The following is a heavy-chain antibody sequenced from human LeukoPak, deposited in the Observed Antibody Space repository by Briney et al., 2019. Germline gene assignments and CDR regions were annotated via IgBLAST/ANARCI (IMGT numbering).Heavy chain of an antibody. CDR2: IYYSGTT. Sequence: PSETLSLTCTVSGGSISSSSSYWGWIRQPPGKGLEWIANIYYSGTTSYNPSLKRRVTISVDTSKNQFSLRLSSVTAADTAVYYCARLSTTYYYGSGSYPLPYFSHYWGQGTLVTVSS. J-gene: IGHJ4*02. V-gene: IGHV4-39*01. CDR1: GGSISSSSSY. CDR3: ARLSTTYYYGSGSYPLPYFSHY. D-gene: IGHD3-10*01.